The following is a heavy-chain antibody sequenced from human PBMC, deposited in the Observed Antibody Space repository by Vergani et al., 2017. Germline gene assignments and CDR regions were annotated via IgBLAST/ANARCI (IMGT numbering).Heavy chain of an antibody. J-gene: IGHJ6*02. D-gene: IGHD3-3*01. V-gene: IGHV4-31*03. CDR2: IYYSGST. CDR1: GGSISSGGYY. CDR3: ARVFIPDFLEWSHPLGGMDV. Sequence: QVQLQESGPGLVKPSQTLSLTCTVSGGSISSGGYYWSWIRQHPGKGLEWIGYIYYSGSTYYNPSLKSRVTISLDTSKNQFSLKLSSVTAADTAVYYCARVFIPDFLEWSHPLGGMDVWGQGTTVTVSS.